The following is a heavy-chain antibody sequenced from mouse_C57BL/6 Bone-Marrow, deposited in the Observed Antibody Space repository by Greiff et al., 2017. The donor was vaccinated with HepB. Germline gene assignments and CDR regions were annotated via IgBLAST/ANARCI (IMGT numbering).Heavy chain of an antibody. D-gene: IGHD2-1*01. CDR3: ARHDGNYYFDY. CDR2: ISNGGGST. J-gene: IGHJ2*01. Sequence: EVKLVESGGGLVQPGGSLKLSCAASGFTFSGYYMYWVRQTPEKRLEWVAYISNGGGSTYYPDTVKGRFTISRDNAKNTLYLQMSRLKSEDTAMYYCARHDGNYYFDYWGQGTTLTVSS. V-gene: IGHV5-12*01. CDR1: GFTFSGYY.